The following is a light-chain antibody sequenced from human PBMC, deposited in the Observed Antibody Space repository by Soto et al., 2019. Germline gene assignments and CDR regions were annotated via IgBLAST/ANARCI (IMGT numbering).Light chain of an antibody. CDR1: SSNIGSNY. CDR2: RNN. Sequence: QAVVTQPPSASGTPGQRVTISCSGSSSNIGSNYVYWYQQLPGTAPKLLIYRNNQRPSGVPDRFSGSKSGTSASLAISGLRSEDEADYYCAVWDDSLSGFVVFGGGTKLTVL. V-gene: IGLV1-47*01. J-gene: IGLJ2*01. CDR3: AVWDDSLSGFVV.